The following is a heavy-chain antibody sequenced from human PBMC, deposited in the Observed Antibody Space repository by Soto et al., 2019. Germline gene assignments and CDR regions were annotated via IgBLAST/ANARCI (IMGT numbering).Heavy chain of an antibody. CDR2: ISYDGSNK. J-gene: IGHJ6*02. CDR3: ARDEIVSYYDFWSGYRGGYYYYGMDV. D-gene: IGHD3-3*01. Sequence: QVQLVESGGGVVQPGRSLRLSCAASGFTFSSYAMHWVRQAPGKGLEWVAVISYDGSNKYYADSVKGRFTISRDNSKNTLYLQMNSLRAEDTAVYYCARDEIVSYYDFWSGYRGGYYYYGMDVWGQGTTVTVSS. V-gene: IGHV3-30-3*01. CDR1: GFTFSSYA.